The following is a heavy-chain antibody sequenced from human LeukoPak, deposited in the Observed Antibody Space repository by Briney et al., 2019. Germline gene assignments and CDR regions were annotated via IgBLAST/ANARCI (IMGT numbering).Heavy chain of an antibody. Sequence: GGSLRLSCAASGFTFSHYALHWVRQAPGKGLEWVALIGHDGADKYYADSVKGRFTISRDNSKNTLCLQTNSLRAEDTAVYYCAKGGMFDGDGYNYIGYWGQGTLVTVSS. D-gene: IGHD5-24*01. V-gene: IGHV3-30*04. CDR3: AKGGMFDGDGYNYIGY. CDR2: IGHDGADK. J-gene: IGHJ4*02. CDR1: GFTFSHYA.